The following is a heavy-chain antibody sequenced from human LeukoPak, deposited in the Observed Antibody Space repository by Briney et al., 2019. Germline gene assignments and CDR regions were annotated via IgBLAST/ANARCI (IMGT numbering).Heavy chain of an antibody. J-gene: IGHJ4*02. V-gene: IGHV3-30*18. CDR2: ISYDGSNE. Sequence: GGSLRLSCAASGFTFSTYGTHWVRQAPGKGLEWVAVISYDGSNEYYADSVKGRFTISRDNSKNTLYPQMSSLRAEDTAVYYCAKEFNRGLPDYWGQGTLVTVSS. D-gene: IGHD2-21*01. CDR3: AKEFNRGLPDY. CDR1: GFTFSTYG.